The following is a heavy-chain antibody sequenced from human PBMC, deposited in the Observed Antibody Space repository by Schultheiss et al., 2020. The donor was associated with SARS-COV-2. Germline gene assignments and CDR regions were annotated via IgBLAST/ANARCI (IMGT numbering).Heavy chain of an antibody. CDR3: ARDFTGDYVLADENWFDP. D-gene: IGHD4-17*01. V-gene: IGHV3-48*02. Sequence: GSLRLSCAASGFTFSSYSMNWVRQAPGKGLEWVSYISSSSSTIYYADSVKGRFTISRDNAKNSLYLQMNSLRDEDTAVYYCARDFTGDYVLADENWFDPWGQGTLVTVSS. CDR2: ISSSSSTI. J-gene: IGHJ5*02. CDR1: GFTFSSYS.